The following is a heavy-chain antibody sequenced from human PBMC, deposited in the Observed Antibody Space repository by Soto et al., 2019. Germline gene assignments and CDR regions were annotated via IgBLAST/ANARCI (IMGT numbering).Heavy chain of an antibody. D-gene: IGHD1-26*01. CDR2: ISGSGDYT. J-gene: IGHJ4*02. V-gene: IGHV3-23*01. CDR1: GFTFSSYT. CDR3: TKPQWELLD. Sequence: PGGSLRLSCAASGFTFSSYTMSWVRQAPGKGLEWVSPISGSGDYTYYADSVKGRFTISRDNSKNTLYLQVNSLRAEDTAFYYCTKPQWELLDWGQGTLVTVSS.